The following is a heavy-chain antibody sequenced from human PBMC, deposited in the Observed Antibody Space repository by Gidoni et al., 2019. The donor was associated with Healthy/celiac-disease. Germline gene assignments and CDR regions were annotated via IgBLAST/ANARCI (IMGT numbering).Heavy chain of an antibody. D-gene: IGHD6-19*01. Sequence: QVQLQESGPGLVKPSQTLSLTGTVSGGYISSGSYAWSWVRRPAGKGLEWIGRIYTSGSTTYTPSLKSRVTLSVDTSKNQFSLKLSSVTAADTAVYYCARDWGAVAGTTTHWFDPWGQGTLVTVSS. J-gene: IGHJ5*02. V-gene: IGHV4-61*02. CDR2: IYTSGST. CDR1: GGYISSGSYA. CDR3: ARDWGAVAGTTTHWFDP.